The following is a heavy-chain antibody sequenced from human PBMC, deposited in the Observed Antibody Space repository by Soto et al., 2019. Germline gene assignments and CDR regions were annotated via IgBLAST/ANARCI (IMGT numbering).Heavy chain of an antibody. J-gene: IGHJ4*02. V-gene: IGHV4-31*03. CDR1: GGSISSGGYY. CDR2: IYYSGST. D-gene: IGHD6-19*01. Sequence: ASETLSLTCTVSGGSISSGGYYWSWIRQHPGKGLEWIGYIYYSGSTYYNPSLKSRVTISVDTSKNQFSLKLSSVTAADTAVYYCARGPSSSGWYDREYYFDYWGQGTLVTVSS. CDR3: ARGPSSSGWYDREYYFDY.